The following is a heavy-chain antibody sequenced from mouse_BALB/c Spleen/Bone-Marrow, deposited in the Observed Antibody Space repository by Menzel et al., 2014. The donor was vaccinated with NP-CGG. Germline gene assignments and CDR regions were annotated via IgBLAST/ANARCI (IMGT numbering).Heavy chain of an antibody. J-gene: IGHJ2*01. CDR2: IYPSDSYT. V-gene: IGHV1-69*02. D-gene: IGHD1-1*01. Sequence: QVQLQQSGAELGRPGASVKLSCKASGYAFTSYWINWVKQRPGQGLEWIGNIYPSDSYTNYNQKFKDKATLTVDKSSSTAYMQLSSPTSEDSAVYYCTRSCGSSYEYFFDYWGQGTTLTVSS. CDR1: GYAFTSYW. CDR3: TRSCGSSYEYFFDY.